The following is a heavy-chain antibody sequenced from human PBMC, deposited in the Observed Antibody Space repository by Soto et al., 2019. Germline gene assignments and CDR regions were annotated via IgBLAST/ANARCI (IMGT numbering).Heavy chain of an antibody. Sequence: VGSLRLSCTASVSGFSISYYWMSWVRQAPGKGLEWVAHIKEDGGIKLYADSVEGRFTISRDNAKNTLYLEMDSLRVEDTAVYFCSRSEHSAGQHWGPGTLVTVSS. CDR1: GFSISYYW. CDR2: IKEDGGIK. D-gene: IGHD6-13*01. CDR3: SRSEHSAGQH. V-gene: IGHV3-7*03. J-gene: IGHJ4*02.